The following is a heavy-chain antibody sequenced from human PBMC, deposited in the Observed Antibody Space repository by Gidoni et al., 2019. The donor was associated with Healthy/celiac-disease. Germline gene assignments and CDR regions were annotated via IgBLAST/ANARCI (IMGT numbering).Heavy chain of an antibody. CDR1: GGSISSSSYY. CDR2: IYYRGST. V-gene: IGHV4-39*01. Sequence: QLQLQESGPGLVKPSETLSLTCTVSGGSISSSSYYWGWIRQPPGKGLEWIGSIYYRGSTYYNPSLKSRVTISVDTSKNQFSLKLSSVTAADTAVYYCARGRIAAAGDDAFDIWGQGTMVTVSS. D-gene: IGHD6-13*01. J-gene: IGHJ3*02. CDR3: ARGRIAAAGDDAFDI.